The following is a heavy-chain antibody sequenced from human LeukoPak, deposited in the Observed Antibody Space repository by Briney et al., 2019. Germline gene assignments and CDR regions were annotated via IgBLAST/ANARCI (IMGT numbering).Heavy chain of an antibody. V-gene: IGHV3-48*01. J-gene: IGHJ4*02. Sequence: GGSLRLSCAASGFTFSSYSMNWVRQAPGKGLEWVSYISSSSSTIYYADSVKGRFTISRDNAKNSLYLRMNSLRAEDTAVYYCARPAAYCGGDCYWAFDYWGQGTLVTVSS. D-gene: IGHD2-21*01. CDR1: GFTFSSYS. CDR3: ARPAAYCGGDCYWAFDY. CDR2: ISSSSSTI.